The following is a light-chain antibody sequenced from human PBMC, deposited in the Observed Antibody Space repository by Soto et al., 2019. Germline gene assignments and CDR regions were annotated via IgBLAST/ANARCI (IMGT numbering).Light chain of an antibody. CDR3: SSFAVSNSFV. J-gene: IGLJ1*01. CDR2: EVN. V-gene: IGLV2-8*01. Sequence: QSLLTQPPSASGSPGQSLSISCPGTSNDVGGYNYVSWYQQHPGKAPKLMIYEVNKRPSGVPDRFSGSKSGNTASLTVSGLQAEDEADYYCSSFAVSNSFVFGTGTKVTVL. CDR1: SNDVGGYNY.